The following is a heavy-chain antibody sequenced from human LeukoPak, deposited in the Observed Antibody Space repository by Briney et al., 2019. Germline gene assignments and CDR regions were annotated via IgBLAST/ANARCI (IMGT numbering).Heavy chain of an antibody. V-gene: IGHV1-2*02. D-gene: IGHD2-15*01. Sequence: GASVKVSCKASGYTFSDYYMHWVRQAPGQGLEWMGWIGPNSGGTNYAQKFQGRVTMTRDTSISTAYMALTRLRSDDTAVYYCARIVGYCSGGSCPFYGMDVWGQGTTVTVSS. CDR1: GYTFSDYY. CDR3: ARIVGYCSGGSCPFYGMDV. J-gene: IGHJ6*02. CDR2: IGPNSGGT.